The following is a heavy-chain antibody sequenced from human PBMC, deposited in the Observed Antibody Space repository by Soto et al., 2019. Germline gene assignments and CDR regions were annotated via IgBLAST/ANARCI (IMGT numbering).Heavy chain of an antibody. V-gene: IGHV3-74*01. D-gene: IGHD2-2*01. CDR1: GFTFSNTW. J-gene: IGHJ6*02. CDR3: ATDGSYAQHV. CDR2: INSDGTTT. Sequence: EVQLVVSGGGLVQPGGSLRLSCAASGFTFSNTWMHWVRQAPGKGLVWVSHINSDGTTTTYADSVKGRFTISRDNAKNTVHRQMNSLRAEDTAVYYCATDGSYAQHVWGQGTTVTVSS.